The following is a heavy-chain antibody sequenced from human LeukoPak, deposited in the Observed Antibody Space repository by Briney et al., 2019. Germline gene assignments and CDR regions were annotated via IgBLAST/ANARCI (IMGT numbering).Heavy chain of an antibody. V-gene: IGHV3-64D*09. CDR3: VKAQYDFWSGLDY. D-gene: IGHD3-3*01. Sequence: GGSLRLSCSASGFTFSRYPMHWVRQAPGKGLEYGSAISGNGGSTYYADSVKGRSTISRDNSKNTLYLQMSSLRTEDTAIYYCVKAQYDFWSGLDYWGQGTLVTVSS. CDR2: ISGNGGST. J-gene: IGHJ4*02. CDR1: GFTFSRYP.